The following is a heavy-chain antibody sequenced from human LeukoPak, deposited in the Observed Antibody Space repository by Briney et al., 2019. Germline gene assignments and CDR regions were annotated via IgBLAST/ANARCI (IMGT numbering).Heavy chain of an antibody. CDR3: AKDNRRHYTSGPNPDSLH. D-gene: IGHD6-19*01. J-gene: IGHJ4*02. CDR1: GFIFNNYA. CDR2: ISWNSGSI. V-gene: IGHV3-9*01. Sequence: GGSLRLSCAGSGFIFNNYATHWVRQPPGKGLEWVSGISWNSGSIDYADSVKGRFTISRDNAKNSLYLQMNSLRVEDTAFYYCAKDNRRHYTSGPNPDSLHWGQGALVTVSS.